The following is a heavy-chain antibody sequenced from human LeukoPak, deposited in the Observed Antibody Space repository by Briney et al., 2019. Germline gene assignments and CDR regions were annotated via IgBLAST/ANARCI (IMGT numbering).Heavy chain of an antibody. D-gene: IGHD1-26*01. V-gene: IGHV1-24*01. Sequence: ASVKVSCKVSGYTLTELSMHWVRQAPGKGLEWMGGFDPEDGETIYAQKFQGRVTMTEDTSTDTAYMEVSSLRSEDTAVYYCATEYSGSYYFDYWGQGTLVTVSS. CDR1: GYTLTELS. J-gene: IGHJ4*02. CDR2: FDPEDGET. CDR3: ATEYSGSYYFDY.